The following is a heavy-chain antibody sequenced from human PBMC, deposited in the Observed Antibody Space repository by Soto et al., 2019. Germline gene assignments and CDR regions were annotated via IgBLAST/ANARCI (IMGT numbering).Heavy chain of an antibody. J-gene: IGHJ5*02. CDR3: ARRLSRYWSGYYDRGWFDP. Sequence: SETLSLTCTVSGGSISSSSYYWGWIRQPPGKGLEWIGSIYYSGSTYYNPSLKSRVTISVDTSKNQFSLKLSSVTAADTAVYYCARRLSRYWSGYYDRGWFDPWGQGTLVTVSS. CDR2: IYYSGST. V-gene: IGHV4-39*01. CDR1: GGSISSSSYY. D-gene: IGHD3-3*01.